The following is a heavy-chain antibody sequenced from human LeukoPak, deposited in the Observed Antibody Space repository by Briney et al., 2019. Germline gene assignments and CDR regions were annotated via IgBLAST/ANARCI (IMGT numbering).Heavy chain of an antibody. J-gene: IGHJ6*02. D-gene: IGHD2-2*01. Sequence: PGRSLRLSCAASGFTFSSYGMHWVRQAPGKGLEWVAVIWYDGSNKYYADSVKGRFTISRDNSKNTLYLQMNSLRAEDTAVYYCARDPAESTSWYYYCDMDVWGQGTTVTVSS. CDR2: IWYDGSNK. V-gene: IGHV3-33*01. CDR3: ARDPAESTSWYYYCDMDV. CDR1: GFTFSSYG.